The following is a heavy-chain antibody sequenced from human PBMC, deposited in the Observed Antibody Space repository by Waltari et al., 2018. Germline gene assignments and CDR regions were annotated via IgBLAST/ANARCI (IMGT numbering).Heavy chain of an antibody. CDR2: MNPNSGNT. D-gene: IGHD3-16*01. CDR3: VFTARGMITFGGVIPFDY. J-gene: IGHJ4*02. CDR1: GYTFTSYD. Sequence: QVQLVQSGAEVKKPGASVKVSCKASGYTFTSYDINWVRQATGQGLEWMGWMNPNSGNTGYAQKFQGRVTITRNTSISTAYMELSSLRSEDTAVYYCVFTARGMITFGGVIPFDYWGQGTLVTVSS. V-gene: IGHV1-8*03.